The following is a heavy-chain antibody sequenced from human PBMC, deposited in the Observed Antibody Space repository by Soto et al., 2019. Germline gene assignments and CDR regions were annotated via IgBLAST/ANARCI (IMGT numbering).Heavy chain of an antibody. J-gene: IGHJ3*02. Sequence: PSETLSLTCAVSGGSISSINGWSWVRQPPGKGLEWIGEIHHRGSINYSPSLSSRLTISVDKSKNQFSLNLSSVTAADTAVYYCARVTESDAFDIWGQGTMVTV. CDR3: ARVTESDAFDI. CDR1: GGSISSING. CDR2: IHHRGSI. V-gene: IGHV4-4*02.